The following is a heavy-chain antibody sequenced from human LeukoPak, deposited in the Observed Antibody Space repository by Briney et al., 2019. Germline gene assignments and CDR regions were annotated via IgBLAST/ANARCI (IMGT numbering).Heavy chain of an antibody. CDR3: ATDLDTAMVTSGFDY. J-gene: IGHJ4*02. CDR2: FDPEDGET. Sequence: ASVKVSCKVSGYTLTELSMHWVRQAPGKGLEWMGDFDPEDGETIYAQKFQGRVTMTEDTSTDTAYMELSSLRSEDTAVYYCATDLDTAMVTSGFDYWGQGTLVTVSS. CDR1: GYTLTELS. V-gene: IGHV1-24*01. D-gene: IGHD5-18*01.